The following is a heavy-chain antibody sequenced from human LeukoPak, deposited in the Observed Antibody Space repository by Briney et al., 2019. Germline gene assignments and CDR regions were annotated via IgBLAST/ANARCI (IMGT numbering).Heavy chain of an antibody. CDR2: INAGNGNT. CDR1: GYTFTSYA. J-gene: IGHJ3*02. D-gene: IGHD6-19*01. V-gene: IGHV1-3*01. CDR3: ARGYSSGWSDAFDI. Sequence: ASVKVSCKASGYTFTSYAMHWVRQAPGQRLEWMGWINAGNGNTKYSQEFQGRVTMTTDTSTSTAYMELRSLRSNDTAVYYCARGYSSGWSDAFDIWGQGTMVTVSS.